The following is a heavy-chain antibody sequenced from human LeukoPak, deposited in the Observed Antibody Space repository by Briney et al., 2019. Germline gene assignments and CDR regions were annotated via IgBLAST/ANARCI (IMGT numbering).Heavy chain of an antibody. V-gene: IGHV1-69*01. CDR3: ARGRYSCGYYYYGMDV. CDR1: GGTFSSYA. J-gene: IGHJ6*04. D-gene: IGHD5-18*01. CDR2: ITPIFGTA. Sequence: SVKVSCKASGGTFSSYAISWVRQAPGQGLEWMGEITPIFGTANYAQKFQGRVTITADESTSTAYMELSSLRSEDTAVYYCARGRYSCGYYYYGMDVWGKGTTVTVSS.